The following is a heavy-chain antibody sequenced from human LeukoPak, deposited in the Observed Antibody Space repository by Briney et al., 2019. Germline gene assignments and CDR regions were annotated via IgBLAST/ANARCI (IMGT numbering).Heavy chain of an antibody. CDR1: GGSFSGYY. V-gene: IGHV4-34*01. CDR3: ARGVGDYVWGSYRQYYFDY. D-gene: IGHD3-16*02. J-gene: IGHJ4*02. Sequence: SETLSLTCAVYGGSFSGYYWSWIRQPPGKGLEWIGEINHSGSTNYNPSLKSRVTISVGTSKNQFSLKLSSVTAADTAVYYCARGVGDYVWGSYRQYYFDYWGQGTLVTVSS. CDR2: INHSGST.